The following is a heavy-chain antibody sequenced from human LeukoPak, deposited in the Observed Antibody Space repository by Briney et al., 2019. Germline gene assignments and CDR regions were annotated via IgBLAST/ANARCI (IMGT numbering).Heavy chain of an antibody. CDR1: GGTFSSYA. CDR3: ARGGRYYGSGSYSVYMDV. CDR2: IIPIFGTA. V-gene: IGHV1-69*05. J-gene: IGHJ6*03. D-gene: IGHD3-10*01. Sequence: SVKVSCKASGGTFSSYAISWVRQAPGQGLEWMGGIIPIFGTANYAQKFQGRVTITTDESTSTAYMELSSLRSEDTAVYYCARGGRYYGSGSYSVYMDVWGKGTTVTVSS.